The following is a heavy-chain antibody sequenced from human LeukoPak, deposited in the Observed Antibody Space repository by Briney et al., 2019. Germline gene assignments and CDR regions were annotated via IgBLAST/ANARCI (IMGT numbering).Heavy chain of an antibody. V-gene: IGHV4-59*01. CDR1: GGSISNY. CDR3: ARKEGAAIDY. D-gene: IGHD6-13*01. J-gene: IGHJ4*02. Sequence: SETLSLTCTVSGGSISNYWSWIRQPPGKGLEWIGYIYYSGSTNYNPSLKSRVTISVDTSKNQFSLRLSSVTAADTAVYYCARKEGAAIDYWGQGTLVTVSS. CDR2: IYYSGST.